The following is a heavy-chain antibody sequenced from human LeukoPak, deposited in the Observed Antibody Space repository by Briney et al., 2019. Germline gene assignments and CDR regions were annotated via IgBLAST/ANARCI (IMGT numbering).Heavy chain of an antibody. CDR3: SYYYDSSGYLDY. D-gene: IGHD3-22*01. J-gene: IGHJ4*02. CDR1: GFTFSNYA. CDR2: ISGRGGST. Sequence: PGGSLRLSCAASGFTFSNYAMSWVRQAAGKGLEWVSTISGRGGSTHYADSVKGRFTISIDNSRNTLYLQMNSLRAEDTAVYYCSYYYDSSGYLDYWGQGTLVTVSS. V-gene: IGHV3-23*01.